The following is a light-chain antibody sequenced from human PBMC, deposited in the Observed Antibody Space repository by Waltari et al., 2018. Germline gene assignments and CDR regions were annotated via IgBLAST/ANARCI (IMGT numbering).Light chain of an antibody. V-gene: IGKV2-28*01. CDR3: MQALQSPFT. CDR1: LRLRHSNGYNY. Sequence: VLTQSPLSLSVTPGESASIPCRSSLRLRHSNGYNYLDWYVQKPGQAPQLLIYLGSSRASGVPDRFSCFGSGTDFTLTISRVEAEDVGIYYCMQALQSPFTFGPGTKVEIK. J-gene: IGKJ3*01. CDR2: LGS.